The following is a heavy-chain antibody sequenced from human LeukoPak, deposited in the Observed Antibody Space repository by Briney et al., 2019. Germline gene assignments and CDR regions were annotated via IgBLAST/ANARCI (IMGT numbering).Heavy chain of an antibody. Sequence: GGALLLSCAASGFPLDDYGMSWVRPAPGKGLEWVSGINWNGGSTRYADSGKGRFTISRDNSKNTLYLQMNSLRAEDTAVYYCARIADTAMVIGKSYYYYCYMDVWGKGTTVTISS. CDR3: ARIADTAMVIGKSYYYYCYMDV. J-gene: IGHJ6*03. D-gene: IGHD5-18*01. CDR1: GFPLDDYG. CDR2: INWNGGST. V-gene: IGHV3-20*04.